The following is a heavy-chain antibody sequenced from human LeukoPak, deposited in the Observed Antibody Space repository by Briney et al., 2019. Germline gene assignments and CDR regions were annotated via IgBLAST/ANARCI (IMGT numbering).Heavy chain of an antibody. Sequence: SETLSLTCAVYGGSFSGYYWSWIRQPPGKGLEWIGEINHSGSTNYNPSLKSRVTISVDTSKNQFSLKLSSVTAADTAVYYCARLFTQSGSYYHDYWGQGTLVTVSS. J-gene: IGHJ4*02. CDR3: ARLFTQSGSYYHDY. CDR1: GGSFSGYY. CDR2: INHSGST. V-gene: IGHV4-34*01. D-gene: IGHD1-26*01.